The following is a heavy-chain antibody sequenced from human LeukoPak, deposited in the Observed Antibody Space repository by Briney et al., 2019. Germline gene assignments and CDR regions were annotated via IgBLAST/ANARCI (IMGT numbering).Heavy chain of an antibody. CDR2: IIPIFGTA. Sequence: SVKLSCTASRGTLTIYAISWVRQAPGQVREWTGGIIPIFGTANYAQKFQGRVTITADESTSTAYMELSSLRSEATAVYYCARAWFGDPTHYYFDYWGQGTLVTVSS. CDR1: RGTLTIYA. CDR3: ARAWFGDPTHYYFDY. V-gene: IGHV1-69*13. J-gene: IGHJ4*02. D-gene: IGHD3-10*01.